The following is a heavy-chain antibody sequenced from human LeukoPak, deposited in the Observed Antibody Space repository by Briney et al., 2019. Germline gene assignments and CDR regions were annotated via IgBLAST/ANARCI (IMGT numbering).Heavy chain of an antibody. J-gene: IGHJ5*02. D-gene: IGHD3-3*01. V-gene: IGHV1-69*05. CDR2: IIPIFGTA. CDR3: ARGLSDFWSGWSRGYNWFDP. Sequence: SVKVSCKASGGTFSSYAISWVRQAPGQGLEWMGGIIPIFGTANYAQKFQGRVTITRNTSISTAYMELSSLRSEDTAVYYCARGLSDFWSGWSRGYNWFDPWGQGTLVTVSS. CDR1: GGTFSSYA.